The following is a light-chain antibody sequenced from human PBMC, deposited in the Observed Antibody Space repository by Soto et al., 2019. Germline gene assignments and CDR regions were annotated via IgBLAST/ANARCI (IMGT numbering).Light chain of an antibody. V-gene: IGKV3-20*01. CDR2: GAS. J-gene: IGKJ4*01. CDR1: QSVARNS. Sequence: ENVLTQSPGRLSLSPGERATLSCRASQSVARNSIAWYQKKVGQPPRLLIYGASGRATGVPDRISGSGSGTVFTLTIERVEAEDFAVYHCQQYATSPLTFGGGTTLEIK. CDR3: QQYATSPLT.